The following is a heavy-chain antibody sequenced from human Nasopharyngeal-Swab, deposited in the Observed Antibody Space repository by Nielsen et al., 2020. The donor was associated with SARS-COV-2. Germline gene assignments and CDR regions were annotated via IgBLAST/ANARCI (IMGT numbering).Heavy chain of an antibody. D-gene: IGHD3-22*01. CDR2: IYSGGST. CDR1: GFTVSSNY. Sequence: GGSLRLSCAASGFTVSSNYMSWVRQAPGKGLEWVSVIYSGGSTYYADSVKGRFTISRDNSKNTLYLQMNSLRAEDTAVYYCARDGVAIITTYFDYWGQGTLVTVSS. V-gene: IGHV3-53*01. J-gene: IGHJ4*02. CDR3: ARDGVAIITTYFDY.